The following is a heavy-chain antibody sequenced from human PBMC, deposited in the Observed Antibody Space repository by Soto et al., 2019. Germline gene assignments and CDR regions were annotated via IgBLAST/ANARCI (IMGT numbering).Heavy chain of an antibody. Sequence: TTSETLSLTCAVSGGSISSSTWWSWVRQPPGKGLEWIGEIYHSGSTNYNPSLKSRVTISVDKSKNQFSLKLSSVTAADTAVYYCARGASMVRGVSFDYWGQGTLVTVS. CDR2: IYHSGST. CDR3: ARGASMVRGVSFDY. CDR1: GGSISSSTW. V-gene: IGHV4-4*02. J-gene: IGHJ4*02. D-gene: IGHD3-10*01.